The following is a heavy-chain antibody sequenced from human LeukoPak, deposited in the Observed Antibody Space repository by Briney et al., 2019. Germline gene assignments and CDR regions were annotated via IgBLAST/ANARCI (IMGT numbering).Heavy chain of an antibody. V-gene: IGHV3-48*03. CDR2: ITDSGRNT. D-gene: IGHD2-21*02. CDR3: ARGEVVTASLPDYFYYYMDV. CDR1: GFTFCTYE. J-gene: IGHJ6*03. Sequence: GGSLRHSCAASGFTFCTYEMNGVRPAPGEGGEGGSYITDSGRNTYYAESMKGRFTISRDNAKNSLFLQMNSLRAEDTAVYYCARGEVVTASLPDYFYYYMDVWGKGTTVTISS.